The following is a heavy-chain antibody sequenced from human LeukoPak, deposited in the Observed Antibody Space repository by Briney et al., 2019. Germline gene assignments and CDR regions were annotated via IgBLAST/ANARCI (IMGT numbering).Heavy chain of an antibody. Sequence: GGSLRLSCAASGFTFSSYEMNWVRQAPGKGLEWVSSISSSSSYIYYADSVKGRFTISRDNAKNSLYLQMNSLRAEDTAVYYCARVLAYYYYYMDVWGKGTTVTISS. CDR1: GFTFSSYE. D-gene: IGHD5-12*01. CDR2: ISSSSSYI. J-gene: IGHJ6*03. V-gene: IGHV3-21*01. CDR3: ARVLAYYYYYMDV.